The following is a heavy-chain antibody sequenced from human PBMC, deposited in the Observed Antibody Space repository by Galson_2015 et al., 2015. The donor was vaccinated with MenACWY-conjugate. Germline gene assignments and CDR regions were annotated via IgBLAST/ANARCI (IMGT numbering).Heavy chain of an antibody. D-gene: IGHD3-16*02. CDR3: AKVIYGARYYFEH. V-gene: IGHV3-23*01. J-gene: IGHJ4*02. Sequence: SLRLSCAASGFDFDDYAMSWVRQAPGKGLQWVAGVGRGGGSTYYTDTVRGRFTISRDNFKNTLDLQMDSLRVEDTAIYYCAKVIYGARYYFEHWGQGILVAVSS. CDR1: GFDFDDYA. CDR2: VGRGGGST.